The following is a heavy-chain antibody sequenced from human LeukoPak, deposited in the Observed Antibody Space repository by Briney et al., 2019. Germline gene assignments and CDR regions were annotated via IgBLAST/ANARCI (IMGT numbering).Heavy chain of an antibody. CDR2: ISGSGGST. D-gene: IGHD3-10*01. CDR3: ASLRFGELLKGDY. Sequence: GGSLRLSCAASGFIFSSYGMSWVRQAPGKGLEWVSAISGSGGSTYYADSVKGRFTISRDNSKNTLYLQMNSLRAEDTAVYYCASLRFGELLKGDYWGQGTLVTVSS. CDR1: GFIFSSYG. V-gene: IGHV3-23*01. J-gene: IGHJ4*02.